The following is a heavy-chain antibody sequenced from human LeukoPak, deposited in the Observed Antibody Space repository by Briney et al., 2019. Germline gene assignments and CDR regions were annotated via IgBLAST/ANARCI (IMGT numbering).Heavy chain of an antibody. V-gene: IGHV3-11*01. D-gene: IGHD2-2*01. CDR2: ISSSGSTI. CDR1: GFTFSDYY. J-gene: IGHJ4*02. Sequence: GGSLRLSCAASGFTFSDYYMSWIRQAPGEGLEWVSYISSSGSTIYYADSVKGRFTISRDNAKNSLYLQMNSLRAEDTAVYYCARDGVPATRKTPYYFDYWGQGTLVTVSS. CDR3: ARDGVPATRKTPYYFDY.